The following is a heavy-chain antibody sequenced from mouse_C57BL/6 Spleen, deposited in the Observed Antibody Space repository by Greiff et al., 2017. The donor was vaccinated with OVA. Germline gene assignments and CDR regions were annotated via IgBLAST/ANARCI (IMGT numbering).Heavy chain of an antibody. CDR1: GYTFTSYW. Sequence: QVQLKQPGAELVMPGASVKLSCKASGYTFTSYWMHWVKQRPGQGLEWIGEIDPSDSYTNYNQKFKGKSTLTVDKSSSTAYMQLSSLTSEDSAVYYCAIYDGYYYFDYWGQGTTLTVSS. CDR3: AIYDGYYYFDY. J-gene: IGHJ2*01. V-gene: IGHV1-69*01. CDR2: IDPSDSYT. D-gene: IGHD2-3*01.